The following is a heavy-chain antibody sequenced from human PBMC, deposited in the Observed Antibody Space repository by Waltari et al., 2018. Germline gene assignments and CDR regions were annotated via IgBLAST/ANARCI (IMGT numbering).Heavy chain of an antibody. V-gene: IGHV3-74*01. CDR1: GSDYW. J-gene: IGHJ4*02. CDR3: TTNPPGY. Sequence: EVQLVESGGGLVQGGGSLRLPWSVSGSDYWVDWVRQAPGEGLMWVSRVKSDGTSPTYADSVKGRFTVSRDSAKNMLYLQMNSLRAEDTAVYYCTTNPPGYWGQGTLVTVSS. CDR2: VKSDGTSP.